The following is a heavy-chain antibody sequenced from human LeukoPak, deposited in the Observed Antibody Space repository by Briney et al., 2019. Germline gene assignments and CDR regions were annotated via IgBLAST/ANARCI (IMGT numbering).Heavy chain of an antibody. CDR2: ISAYNGNT. V-gene: IGHV1-18*04. CDR1: GYTFTTYG. D-gene: IGHD3-16*02. CDR3: AKDYRFSDPKSGLASDH. Sequence: ASVKVSCKASGYTFTTYGISWVRQAPGQGLEWMGWISAYNGNTNYAQKLQGRVTMTTDTPTSTAYMELRNLRSDDTAVYYCAKDYRFSDPKSGLASDHWGQGTLVTVSS. J-gene: IGHJ4*02.